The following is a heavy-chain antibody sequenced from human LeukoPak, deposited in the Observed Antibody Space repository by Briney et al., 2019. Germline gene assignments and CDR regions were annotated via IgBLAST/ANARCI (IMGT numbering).Heavy chain of an antibody. CDR1: GFTFSSYS. Sequence: PGGSLRLSCAASGFTFSSYSMNWVRQAPGKGLEWVSYISSSSSTIYYADSVKGRFTISRDNAKNSLYLQMNSLRAEDTAVYYCARDELTGPRGAFDIWGQGTMVTVSS. V-gene: IGHV3-48*01. J-gene: IGHJ3*02. D-gene: IGHD3-9*01. CDR3: ARDELTGPRGAFDI. CDR2: ISSSSSTI.